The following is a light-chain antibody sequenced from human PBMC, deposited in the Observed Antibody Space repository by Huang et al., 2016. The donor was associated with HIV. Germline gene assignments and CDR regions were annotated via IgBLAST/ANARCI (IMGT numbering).Light chain of an antibody. CDR2: DAS. V-gene: IGKV1-33*01. Sequence: DIQMTQSPSSLSASVGERVSINCQASQDRSKYLNWYQQKPGKAPKLLIFDASNLETGVPSRFSGSGSGTDFTFTISSLQPEDIATYYCQQYNDLPPLTFGGGTKVEIK. J-gene: IGKJ4*01. CDR3: QQYNDLPPLT. CDR1: QDRSKY.